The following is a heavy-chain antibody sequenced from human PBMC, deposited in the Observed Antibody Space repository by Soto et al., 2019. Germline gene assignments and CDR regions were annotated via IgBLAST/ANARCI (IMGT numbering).Heavy chain of an antibody. CDR1: GGSISSYY. CDR3: ARPVITGTTAFDI. J-gene: IGHJ3*02. V-gene: IGHV4-59*12. CDR2: IYYSGST. D-gene: IGHD1-7*01. Sequence: SETLSLTCTVSGGSISSYYWSWIRQPPGKGLEWIGYIYYSGSTNYNPSLKSRVTISVDTSKNQFSLKLSSVTAADTTVYYCARPVITGTTAFDIWGQGTMVTVSS.